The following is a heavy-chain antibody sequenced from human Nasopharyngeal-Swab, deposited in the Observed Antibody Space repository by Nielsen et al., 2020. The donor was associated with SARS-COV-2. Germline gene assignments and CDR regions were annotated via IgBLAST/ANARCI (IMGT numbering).Heavy chain of an antibody. CDR3: AREDTAMVTFNYFDY. J-gene: IGHJ4*02. Sequence: SVKVSCKASGYSFRSYGINWVRQAPGQGLEWMGRIIPFLGLANYARKFQGRVTMTADKSTSTAYMELSSLRSEDTAVYYCAREDTAMVTFNYFDYWGQGTPVTVSS. CDR1: GYSFRSYG. D-gene: IGHD5-18*01. V-gene: IGHV1-69*04. CDR2: IIPFLGLA.